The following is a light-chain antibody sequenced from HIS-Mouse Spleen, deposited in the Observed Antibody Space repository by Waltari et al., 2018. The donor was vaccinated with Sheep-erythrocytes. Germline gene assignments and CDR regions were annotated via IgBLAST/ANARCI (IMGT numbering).Light chain of an antibody. J-gene: IGLJ1*01. CDR2: SNN. CDR3: AAWDDSLNGYV. CDR1: RSNIRSNT. V-gene: IGLV1-44*01. Sequence: QSVLTQPPSASGTPGQRVPIACSGSRSNIRSNTVNWYQQLPGTAPKLLIYSNNQRPSGVPDRFSGSKSGTSASLAISGLQSEDEADYYCAAWDDSLNGYVFGTGTKVTVL.